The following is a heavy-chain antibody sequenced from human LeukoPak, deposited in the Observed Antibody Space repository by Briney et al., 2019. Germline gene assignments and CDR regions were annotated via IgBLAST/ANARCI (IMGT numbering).Heavy chain of an antibody. V-gene: IGHV3-21*01. Sequence: GGSLRLSCAASGFTFSSYSMNWVRQVPGKGLEWVSSVSISSSYIYYADSVKGRFTISRDNAKNSLYLQVSSLRAEDTAVYYCARDHGYCSSTTCYGVMGWFDLWGQGTLVTVSS. D-gene: IGHD2-2*01. CDR1: GFTFSSYS. CDR3: ARDHGYCSSTTCYGVMGWFDL. J-gene: IGHJ5*02. CDR2: VSISSSYI.